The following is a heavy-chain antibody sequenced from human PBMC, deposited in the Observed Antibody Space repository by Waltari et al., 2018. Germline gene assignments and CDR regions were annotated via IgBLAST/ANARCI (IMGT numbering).Heavy chain of an antibody. J-gene: IGHJ6*02. CDR2: ISGSGGST. CDR1: GFTFSSYA. D-gene: IGHD3-3*01. CDR3: AKDHDFWSANYYYYGMDV. Sequence: EVQLVESGGGLVQPGGSLRLSCAASGFTFSSYAMSWVRQAPGKGLEWVSAISGSGGSTYYEDSVKGRVTISRDNSKNTLYLQMIRLRAEDTAVYYCAKDHDFWSANYYYYGMDVWGQGTTVTVSS. V-gene: IGHV3-23*04.